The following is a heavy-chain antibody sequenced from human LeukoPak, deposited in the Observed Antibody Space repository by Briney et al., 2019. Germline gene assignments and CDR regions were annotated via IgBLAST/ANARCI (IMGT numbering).Heavy chain of an antibody. D-gene: IGHD5-18*01. Sequence: PRASVKVSCKASGYTFTGYYMHWVCQAPGQGLEWMGWINPNSGGTNYAQKFQGRVTMTRDTSISTAYMELSRLRSDDTAVYYCARIPADGYGHGEESDYWGQGTLVTVSS. CDR1: GYTFTGYY. V-gene: IGHV1-2*02. CDR2: INPNSGGT. J-gene: IGHJ4*02. CDR3: ARIPADGYGHGEESDY.